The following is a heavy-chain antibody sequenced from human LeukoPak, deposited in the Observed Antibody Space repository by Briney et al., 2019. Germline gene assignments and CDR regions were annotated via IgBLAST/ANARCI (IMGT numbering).Heavy chain of an antibody. CDR1: GYSFTSYW. D-gene: IGHD3-10*01. V-gene: IGHV5-51*01. Sequence: GESLKISCKGSGYSFTSYWIGWVRQMPGKGLEWMGIIYPGDSDTRYSPSFQGQVTISADKSISTAYLQWSSLKASDTAIYYCARHSSEDGGDYYGSGSYYSPYDYWGQGTLVTVSS. CDR3: ARHSSEDGGDYYGSGSYYSPYDY. CDR2: IYPGDSDT. J-gene: IGHJ4*02.